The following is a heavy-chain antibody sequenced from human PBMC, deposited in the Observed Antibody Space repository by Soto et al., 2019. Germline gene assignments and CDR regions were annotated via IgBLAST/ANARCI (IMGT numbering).Heavy chain of an antibody. Sequence: QVQLQESGPGLVKPSETLSLTCTVSGGSISSYYWSWIRQPPGKGLEWIGYIYYSGSTNYNPSLKSRVTIAVDTSKNQVYLKRSSGTAADTAVDDCARRYCRSTSCYPTRFDPWGQGTLVTVSS. V-gene: IGHV4-59*08. D-gene: IGHD2-2*01. CDR1: GGSISSYY. J-gene: IGHJ5*02. CDR2: IYYSGST. CDR3: ARRYCRSTSCYPTRFDP.